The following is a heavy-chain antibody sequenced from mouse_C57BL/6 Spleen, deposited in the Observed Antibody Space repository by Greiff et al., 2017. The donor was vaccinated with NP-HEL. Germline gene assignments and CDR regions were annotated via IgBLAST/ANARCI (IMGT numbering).Heavy chain of an antibody. CDR2: IDPSDSET. V-gene: IGHV1-52*01. CDR3: ARLGRSDY. J-gene: IGHJ2*01. CDR1: GYTFTSYW. Sequence: QVQQKQPGAELVRPGSSVKLSCKASGYTFTSYWMHWVKQRPIQGLEWIGNIDPSDSETHYNQKFKDKATLTVDKSSSTAYMQLSSLTSEDSAVYYCARLGRSDYWGQGTTLTVSS. D-gene: IGHD4-1*01.